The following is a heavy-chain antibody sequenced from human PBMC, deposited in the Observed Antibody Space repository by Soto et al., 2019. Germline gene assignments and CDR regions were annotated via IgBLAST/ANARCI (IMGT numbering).Heavy chain of an antibody. CDR3: ARNLKLNWNLEHDAFDI. CDR2: IYYSGST. J-gene: IGHJ3*02. D-gene: IGHD1-1*01. CDR1: GGSISSSSYY. Sequence: QLQLQESGPGLVKPSETLSLTCTVSGGSISSSSYYWGWIRQPPGKGLEWIGSIYYSGSTYYNPSLKSRVTISVDTSKNQFSLKLSSVTAADTAVYYCARNLKLNWNLEHDAFDIWGQGTMVTVSS. V-gene: IGHV4-39*01.